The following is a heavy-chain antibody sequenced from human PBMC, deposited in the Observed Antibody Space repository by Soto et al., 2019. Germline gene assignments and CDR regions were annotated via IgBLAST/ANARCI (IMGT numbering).Heavy chain of an antibody. Sequence: GASVKVSCKASGYTFTSYGISWVRQAPGQGLEWMGWISAYNGNTNYAQKLQGRVTMTTDTSTSTAYMELRSLRSDDTAVYYCARSRDDFWSGFYNWFDPWGQGTLVTVS. CDR1: GYTFTSYG. V-gene: IGHV1-18*01. CDR3: ARSRDDFWSGFYNWFDP. CDR2: ISAYNGNT. J-gene: IGHJ5*02. D-gene: IGHD3-3*01.